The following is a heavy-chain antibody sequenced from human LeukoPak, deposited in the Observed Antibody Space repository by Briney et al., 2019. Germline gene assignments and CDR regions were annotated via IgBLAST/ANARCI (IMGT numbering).Heavy chain of an antibody. Sequence: SETLSLTCTVSGGSISSYYWSWIRQPPGKGLEWIGYIYSSGSTNYNPSLKSRVTISVDTSKKQFSLKLSSVTAADTALYYCARTYSSSSNFDYWGQGTLVTVSS. CDR3: ARTYSSSSNFDY. CDR2: IYSSGST. D-gene: IGHD6-13*01. CDR1: GGSISSYY. J-gene: IGHJ4*02. V-gene: IGHV4-4*09.